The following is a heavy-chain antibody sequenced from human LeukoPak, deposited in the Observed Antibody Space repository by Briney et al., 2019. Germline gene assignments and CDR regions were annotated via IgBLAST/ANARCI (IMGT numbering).Heavy chain of an antibody. CDR3: ARDSAVRHFWSGYYGY. D-gene: IGHD3-3*02. CDR2: INPNSGGT. J-gene: IGHJ4*02. V-gene: IGHV1-2*02. CDR1: GYTFTGYY. Sequence: ASVKVSCKASGYTFTGYYMHWVRQAPGQGLEWMGWINPNSGGTNYAQKLQGRVTMTRDTSISTAYMELSRLRFDDTAVYYCARDSAVRHFWSGYYGYWGQGTLVTVSS.